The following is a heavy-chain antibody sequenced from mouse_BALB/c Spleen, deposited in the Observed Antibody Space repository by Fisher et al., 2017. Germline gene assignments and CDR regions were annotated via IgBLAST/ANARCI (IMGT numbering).Heavy chain of an antibody. D-gene: IGHD2-4*01. V-gene: IGHV1-18*01. J-gene: IGHJ4*01. Sequence: KFKGKATLTVDKSSSTAYMELRSLTSEDTAVYFCARYYDYDEDAMDYWGQGTSVTVSS. CDR3: ARYYDYDEDAMDY.